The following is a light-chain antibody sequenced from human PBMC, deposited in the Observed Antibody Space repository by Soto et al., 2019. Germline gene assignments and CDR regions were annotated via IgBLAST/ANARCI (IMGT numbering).Light chain of an antibody. CDR2: DVS. J-gene: IGLJ2*01. CDR3: CSYAGSYTWV. V-gene: IGLV2-11*01. Sequence: QSALTQPRSVSGSPGQSVTISCTGTSSDVGGYNYDSWYQQHPGKAPKLMIYDVSKRPSGVPDRFSGSKSGNTASLTISGLQAEDEAYYYCCSYAGSYTWVFGGGTKLTAL. CDR1: SSDVGGYNY.